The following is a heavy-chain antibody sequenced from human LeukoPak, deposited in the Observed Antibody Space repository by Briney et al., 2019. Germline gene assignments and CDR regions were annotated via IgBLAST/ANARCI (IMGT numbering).Heavy chain of an antibody. CDR2: ISSSGSTI. V-gene: IGHV3-11*01. D-gene: IGHD6-13*01. CDR3: AKDIFTGIAAAGAIDY. J-gene: IGHJ4*02. Sequence: GGSLRLFCAASGFTFSDYYMSWIRQAPGKGLEWVSYISSSGSTIYYADSVKGRLTISRDNAKNSLYLQMNSLRAEDTALYYCAKDIFTGIAAAGAIDYWGQGTLVTVSS. CDR1: GFTFSDYY.